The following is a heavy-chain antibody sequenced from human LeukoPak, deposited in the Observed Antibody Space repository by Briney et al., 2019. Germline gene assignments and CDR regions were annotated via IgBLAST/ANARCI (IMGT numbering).Heavy chain of an antibody. CDR2: MNPNSGNT. CDR1: GYTFTSYD. V-gene: IGHV1-8*01. Sequence: ASVKVSCKASGYTFTSYDINWVRQATGQGLEWMGWMNPNSGNTGYAQMFQGRVTITADESTSTAYMEPSSLRSEDTAVYYCALWFGEFYYFDYWGQGTLVTVSS. D-gene: IGHD3-10*01. CDR3: ALWFGEFYYFDY. J-gene: IGHJ4*02.